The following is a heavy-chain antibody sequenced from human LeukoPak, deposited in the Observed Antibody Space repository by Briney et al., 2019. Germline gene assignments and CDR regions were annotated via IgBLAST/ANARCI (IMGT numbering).Heavy chain of an antibody. V-gene: IGHV3-74*01. Sequence: GGSLRLSCAASGVLFSNYWMHWVRQAPGKGLVWVSRINRDGSSTSYADSAKGRFTISRDNAKNTLYLQMNSLRAEDTAVYYCADDIRGGGYWGQGTLVTVSS. D-gene: IGHD3-16*01. CDR1: GVLFSNYW. J-gene: IGHJ4*02. CDR2: INRDGSST. CDR3: ADDIRGGGY.